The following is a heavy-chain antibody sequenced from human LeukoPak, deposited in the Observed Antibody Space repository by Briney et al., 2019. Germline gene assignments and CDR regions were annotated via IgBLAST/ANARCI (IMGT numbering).Heavy chain of an antibody. CDR1: GFTFSSYS. CDR3: ARGHYDFWSGSLRDYGMDV. J-gene: IGHJ6*02. D-gene: IGHD3-3*01. V-gene: IGHV3-21*01. Sequence: GGSLRLSCAASGFTFSSYSMNWVRQAPGKGLEWVSSISSSSSYIYYADSVKGRFTISRDNAKNSLYLQMNSLRAEDTAVYYCARGHYDFWSGSLRDYGMDVWGQGTTVTVSS. CDR2: ISSSSSYI.